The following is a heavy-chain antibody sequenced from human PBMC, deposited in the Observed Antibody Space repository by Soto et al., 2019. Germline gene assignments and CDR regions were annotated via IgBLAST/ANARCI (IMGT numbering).Heavy chain of an antibody. CDR3: ARITHGDYFWFDP. CDR2: IDWDDGK. D-gene: IGHD4-17*01. V-gene: IGHV2-70*01. J-gene: IGHJ5*02. CDR1: GFSLTTSGMC. Sequence: SCPTLVNPTQTLTLTCSFSGFSLTTSGMCVGWIRQPPGKALEWLALIDWDDGKFYSPSLKTRLTISKDTSKNQVVLTMTNMDPVDTATYFCARITHGDYFWFDPWGQGTLVTVSS.